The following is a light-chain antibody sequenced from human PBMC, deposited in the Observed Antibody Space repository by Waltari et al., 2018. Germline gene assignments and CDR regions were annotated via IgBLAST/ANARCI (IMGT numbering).Light chain of an antibody. CDR3: GLVMGSGSWT. J-gene: IGLJ2*01. CDR1: SGSVSTSYY. Sequence: QTVVTQEPSFSVSPGGTVTLTCGLSSGSVSTSYYPGWYRQTPGQGPRPIIYSTSVRGAGVPDRFCGSMLGNKTALTVTGAQADDESRYYCGLVMGSGSWTFGGGTKVTV. V-gene: IGLV8-61*01. CDR2: STS.